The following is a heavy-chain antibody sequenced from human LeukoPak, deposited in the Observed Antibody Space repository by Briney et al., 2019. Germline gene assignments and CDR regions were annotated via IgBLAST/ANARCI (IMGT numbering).Heavy chain of an antibody. CDR3: ARDGDYLYGMDV. Sequence: GGPLRLSCLAPGFTFSSYAMSWVRQAPGKGLEWVSLISGNGGTTYYADFVKGRFTLSRDNSKNTMYLQMHSLRAEDTAVYYCARDGDYLYGMDVWGQGTTVTVSS. V-gene: IGHV3-23*01. D-gene: IGHD4-17*01. CDR1: GFTFSSYA. CDR2: ISGNGGTT. J-gene: IGHJ6*02.